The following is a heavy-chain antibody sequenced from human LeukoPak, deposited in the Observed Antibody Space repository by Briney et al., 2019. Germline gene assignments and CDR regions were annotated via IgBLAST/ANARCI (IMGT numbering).Heavy chain of an antibody. D-gene: IGHD2-2*01. CDR3: ARDIFPLDIVVVPAAPYNWFDP. CDR1: GYTFTSYD. V-gene: IGHV1-8*01. CDR2: MNPNSGNT. Sequence: GASVKVSCKASGYTFTSYDINWVRQATGQGLEWMGWMNPNSGNTGYAQKFQGRVTMTRDTSISTAYMELSRLRSDDTAVYYCARDIFPLDIVVVPAAPYNWFDPWGQGTLVTVSS. J-gene: IGHJ5*02.